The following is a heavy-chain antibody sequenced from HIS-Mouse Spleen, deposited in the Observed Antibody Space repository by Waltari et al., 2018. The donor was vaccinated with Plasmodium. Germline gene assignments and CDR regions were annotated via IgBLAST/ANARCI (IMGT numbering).Heavy chain of an antibody. CDR2: IYHSGST. J-gene: IGHJ5*02. CDR1: GYSISSGYY. Sequence: QVQLQESGPGLVKPSETLSLTCTVSGYSISSGYYWGWIRQPPGTGLEWIGGIYHSGSTYYNPSLKSRVTISVDTSKNQFSLKLSSVTAADTAVYYCARGVGYSSSWYWFDPWGQGTLVTVSS. D-gene: IGHD6-13*01. CDR3: ARGVGYSSSWYWFDP. V-gene: IGHV4-38-2*02.